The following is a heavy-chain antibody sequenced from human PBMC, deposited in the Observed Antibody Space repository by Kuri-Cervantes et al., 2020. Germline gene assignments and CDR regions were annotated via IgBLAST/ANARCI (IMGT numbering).Heavy chain of an antibody. Sequence: SEILSLTCTVSGYSISSGYYWGWIRQPPGKGLEWIGSIYHSGSTYYNPSLKSRVTISVDTSKNQFSLKLSSVTAADTAVYYCARESLHLSSGSFDYWGQGTLVTVSS. D-gene: IGHD6-25*01. CDR1: GYSISSGYY. V-gene: IGHV4-38-2*02. CDR3: ARESLHLSSGSFDY. J-gene: IGHJ4*02. CDR2: IYHSGST.